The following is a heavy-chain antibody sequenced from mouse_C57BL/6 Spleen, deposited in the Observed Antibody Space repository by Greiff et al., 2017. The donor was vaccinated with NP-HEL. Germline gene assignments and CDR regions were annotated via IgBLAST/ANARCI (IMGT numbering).Heavy chain of an antibody. CDR2: IYPRSGNT. CDR1: GYTFTSYG. D-gene: IGHD2-10*01. Sequence: VQLQQSGAELARPGASVKLSCKASGYTFTSYGISWVKQRPGQGLEWIGEIYPRSGNTYYNEKFKGKATLTADKSSSTAYMELRSLTSEDSAVYFCASPYSYWGQGTLVTVSA. CDR3: ASPYSY. J-gene: IGHJ3*01. V-gene: IGHV1-81*01.